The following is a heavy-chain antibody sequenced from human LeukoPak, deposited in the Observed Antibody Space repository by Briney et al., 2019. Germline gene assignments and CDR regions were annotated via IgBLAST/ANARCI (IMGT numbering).Heavy chain of an antibody. CDR1: GYTFTNYG. CDR3: ARDQHIVVVTATPSHDY. V-gene: IGHV1-18*01. Sequence: GASVKVSCKASGYTFTNYGVSWVRQAPGQGLEWMGWIHTYNGHTNYAQKLQGRVTMTTDTSTSTAYMELRSLRSDDTAVYYCARDQHIVVVTATPSHDYWGQGTLVTVSS. J-gene: IGHJ4*02. D-gene: IGHD2-21*02. CDR2: IHTYNGHT.